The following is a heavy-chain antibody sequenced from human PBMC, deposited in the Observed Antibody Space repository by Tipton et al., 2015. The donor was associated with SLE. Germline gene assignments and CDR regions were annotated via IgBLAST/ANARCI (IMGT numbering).Heavy chain of an antibody. Sequence: TLSLTCTVSGASINSYLWSWIRQPPGKGLEWIGSIYYSGSTYYNPSLKSRVTISVDTSKNQFSLTVNSVTAADTAIYYCARRGLLVVPTWGQGTLVTVSS. CDR1: GASINSYL. J-gene: IGHJ5*02. V-gene: IGHV4-59*12. CDR3: ARRGLLVVPT. CDR2: IYYSGST. D-gene: IGHD2-2*01.